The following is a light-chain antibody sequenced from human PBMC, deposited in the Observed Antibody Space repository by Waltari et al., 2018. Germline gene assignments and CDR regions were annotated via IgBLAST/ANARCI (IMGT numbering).Light chain of an antibody. CDR1: NGHY. V-gene: IGLV2-11*01. J-gene: IGLJ1*01. CDR3: STYSGNYV. CDR2: AVN. Sequence: QSVLPQPHSVSGSPGQSVTISCNRTNGHYVSWYQQHPGKGPKLLIYAVNKRPSGVPDRFSGSKSGNTASLTISGLRSDDEADYYCSTYSGNYVFGSGTAVAVL.